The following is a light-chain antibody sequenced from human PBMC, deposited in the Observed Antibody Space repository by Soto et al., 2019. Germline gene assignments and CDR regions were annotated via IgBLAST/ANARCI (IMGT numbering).Light chain of an antibody. J-gene: IGLJ1*01. CDR2: DVS. CDR1: SSDVGAYNF. V-gene: IGLV2-14*03. CDR3: SSYTSSSTLV. Sequence: QSALTQPASVSGSPGQSITISCTGTSSDVGAYNFVSWYQQHPGKVPKLMIFDVSSRPSGVSDRFSGSKSGNTASLTISGLKAEDEGDYYCSSYTSSSTLVFGSGPSSPS.